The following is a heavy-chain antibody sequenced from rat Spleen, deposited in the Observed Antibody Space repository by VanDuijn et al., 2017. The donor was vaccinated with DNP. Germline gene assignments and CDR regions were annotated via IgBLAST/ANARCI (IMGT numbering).Heavy chain of an antibody. CDR2: ISTSGGST. Sequence: EVQLVESGGDLVQPGRSLKLSCVASGFIFNDYDMAWVRQAPTKGLEWVASISTSGGSTYYRDSVKGRFTVSRDNAKSTLYLQMDSLRSEDTATYYCANNNYFDYWGQGVMVTVSS. J-gene: IGHJ2*01. V-gene: IGHV5S23*01. CDR3: ANNNYFDY. CDR1: GFIFNDYD. D-gene: IGHD1-10*01.